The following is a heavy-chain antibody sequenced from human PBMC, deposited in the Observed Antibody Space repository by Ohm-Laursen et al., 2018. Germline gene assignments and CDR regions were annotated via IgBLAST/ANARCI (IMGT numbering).Heavy chain of an antibody. J-gene: IGHJ5*02. CDR2: IRGRGGST. CDR1: GLTFSNSD. V-gene: IGHV3-23*01. CDR3: VKDHRPLKGP. Sequence: GSLRLSCAASGLTFSNSDMTWFRQAPGKGPERVAAIRGRGGSTYYADSVKGRFTISRDNSMNTLYLQLNSLRAEDTAVYYCVKDHRPLKGPWGQGTLVTVSS.